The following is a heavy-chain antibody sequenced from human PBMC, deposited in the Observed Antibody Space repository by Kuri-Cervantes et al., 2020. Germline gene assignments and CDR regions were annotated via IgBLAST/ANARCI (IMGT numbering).Heavy chain of an antibody. CDR3: AKEMTARGNLFGY. J-gene: IGHJ4*02. Sequence: GGSLRLSCAASGFTFDDYAMHWVRQAPGKGLEWVSGISWNSGSIGYADSVKGRFTISRDNSKNTLYLQMNSLRAEDTAVYYCAKEMTARGNLFGYWGQGTLVTVSS. CDR2: ISWNSGSI. CDR1: GFTFDDYA. V-gene: IGHV3-9*01.